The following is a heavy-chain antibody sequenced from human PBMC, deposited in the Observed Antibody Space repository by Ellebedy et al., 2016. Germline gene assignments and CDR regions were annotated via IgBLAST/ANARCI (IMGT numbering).Heavy chain of an antibody. J-gene: IGHJ6*03. CDR1: GFIFSTYH. CDR2: ISSSGSTI. V-gene: IGHV3-48*04. Sequence: GESLKISCAATGFIFSTYHMNWVRQAPGKGLEWVSYISSSGSTIYYADSVKGRFTISRDNAKNSLYLQMNSLRAEDTAVYYCARVGGMVRGVINSYYYYYMDVWGKGTTVTVSS. D-gene: IGHD3-10*01. CDR3: ARVGGMVRGVINSYYYYYMDV.